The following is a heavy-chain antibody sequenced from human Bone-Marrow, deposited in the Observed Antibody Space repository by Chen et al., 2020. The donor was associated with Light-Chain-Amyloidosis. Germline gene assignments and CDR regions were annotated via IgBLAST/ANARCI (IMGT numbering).Heavy chain of an antibody. D-gene: IGHD2-2*01. J-gene: IGHJ6*02. CDR2: MNPNSGNP. V-gene: IGHV1-8*01. CDR1: GYTFTSYD. CDR3: ARGRRSMGYCSSTSCNYDAYYYGMDV. Sequence: QVQLVQSGAEVKKPGASVKVSCKASGYTFTSYDINWVRQATGQGLEWMGWMNPNSGNPGYAQKVQGRVTMTRNTSISTAYMELSSLRSEDTAVYYCARGRRSMGYCSSTSCNYDAYYYGMDVWGQGTTVTVSS.